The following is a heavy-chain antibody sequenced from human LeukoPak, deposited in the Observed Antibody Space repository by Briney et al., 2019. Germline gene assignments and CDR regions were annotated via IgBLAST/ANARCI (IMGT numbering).Heavy chain of an antibody. Sequence: GAPVKVSCKASGYTFRGNYIHWLRQAPGQGLEWMGWIDANNGDTKSAQKFQGRVTISRDTSISTAYMDLSSLSPDDAAVYYCARDPSSVTLYFFDYWGQGTLVTVSS. V-gene: IGHV1-2*02. D-gene: IGHD4-11*01. CDR1: GYTFRGNY. CDR3: ARDPSSVTLYFFDY. CDR2: IDANNGDT. J-gene: IGHJ4*02.